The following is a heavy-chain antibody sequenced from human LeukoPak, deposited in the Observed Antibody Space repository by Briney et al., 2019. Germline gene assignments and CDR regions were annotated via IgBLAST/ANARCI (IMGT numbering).Heavy chain of an antibody. CDR2: VYSADST. J-gene: IGHJ4*02. CDR1: GFTVNSNY. CDR3: ARDRGGGYHAGIFY. D-gene: IGHD5-12*01. V-gene: IGHV3-66*01. Sequence: GGSLRLSCAASGFTVNSNYMTWVRQAPGKGLEWVPTVYSADSTFYADSVKGRFTISRDKSKNTLYLQMNSLRAEDTAMYYCARDRGGGYHAGIFYWGQGTLVTVSS.